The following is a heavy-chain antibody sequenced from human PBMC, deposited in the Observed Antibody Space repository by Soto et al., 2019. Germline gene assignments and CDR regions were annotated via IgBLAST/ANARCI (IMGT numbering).Heavy chain of an antibody. CDR2: IYWNDDK. CDR3: AHNFFSDVLLVTAANSAWFDP. J-gene: IGHJ5*01. CDR1: GFSLSNNGVG. D-gene: IGHD2-2*01. V-gene: IGHV2-5*01. Sequence: QITLKESGPTLVKPTQTLTLTCTFSGFSLSNNGVGVGWIRQPPGKALEWLVLIYWNDDKRYSPSLKRRLTITKDTSKNQLVLTMTNMAPVDTATYYCAHNFFSDVLLVTAANSAWFDPWGQGTLVTVSS.